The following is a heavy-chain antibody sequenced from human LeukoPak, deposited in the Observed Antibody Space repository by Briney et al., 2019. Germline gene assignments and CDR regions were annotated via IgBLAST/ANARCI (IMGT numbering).Heavy chain of an antibody. J-gene: IGHJ4*02. CDR3: ARGSRSSGWYSDY. Sequence: GGSLRLSCAASGFTFSSYAMTWVRQAPGKGLEWVSTTSTSGSRTYSTDSVKGRFTISRDNAKNSLYLQMNSLRAEDTAVYYCARGSRSSGWYSDYWGQGTLVTVSS. CDR1: GFTFSSYA. V-gene: IGHV3-21*01. D-gene: IGHD6-19*01. CDR2: TSTSGSRT.